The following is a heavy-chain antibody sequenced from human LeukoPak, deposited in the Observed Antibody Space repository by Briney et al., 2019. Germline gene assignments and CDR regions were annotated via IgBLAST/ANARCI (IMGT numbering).Heavy chain of an antibody. J-gene: IGHJ4*02. CDR1: GFTFSNFW. CDR2: IKQDGSKK. D-gene: IGHD5-24*01. Sequence: GESLKISCTASGFTFSNFWMTWVRQAPGKGLEWVANIKQDGSKKSYVDSVKGRFTISRDNAKNSLYLQMNSLRAEDTAIYYCTRVGYIDEGIDYWGQGTLVTVSS. V-gene: IGHV3-7*04. CDR3: TRVGYIDEGIDY.